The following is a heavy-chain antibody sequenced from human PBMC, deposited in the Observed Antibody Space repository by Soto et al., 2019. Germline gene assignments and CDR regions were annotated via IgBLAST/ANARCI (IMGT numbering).Heavy chain of an antibody. D-gene: IGHD2-8*01. CDR2: ISGSTSGT. CDR3: AKDRVCLDPLDY. CDR1: GFAFSSYA. V-gene: IGHV3-23*01. Sequence: EVQLLESGGGLVQPGGSLRLSCAASGFAFSSYAMSWVSQAPGKGLEWVSSISGSTSGTYYADAVKGRFTISRDNSNNTLYLQINSRRAEDKAVYYCAKDRVCLDPLDYWGQGDLVTVSS. J-gene: IGHJ4*02.